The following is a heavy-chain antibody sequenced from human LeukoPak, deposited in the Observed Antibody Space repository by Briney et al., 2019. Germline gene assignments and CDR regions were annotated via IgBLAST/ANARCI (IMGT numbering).Heavy chain of an antibody. J-gene: IGHJ4*02. V-gene: IGHV3-9*03. D-gene: IGHD3-22*01. CDR2: ISWNSGSI. Sequence: GGSLRLSCAASGFTFDDYAMHWVRQAPGKGLEWVSGISWNSGSIGYADSVKGRFTISRDNAKNSLYLQMNSLRAEDMALYYCAKGRDCGYYFDYFDYWGQGTLVTVSS. CDR1: GFTFDDYA. CDR3: AKGRDCGYYFDYFDY.